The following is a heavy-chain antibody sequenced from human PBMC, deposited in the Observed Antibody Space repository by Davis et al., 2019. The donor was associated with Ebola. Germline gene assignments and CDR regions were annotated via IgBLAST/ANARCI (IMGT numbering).Heavy chain of an antibody. CDR2: ISITSSYI. V-gene: IGHV3-21*01. J-gene: IGHJ4*02. D-gene: IGHD4/OR15-4a*01. CDR3: ATEATMVY. CDR1: GFSFNTHT. Sequence: GESLKISCVVTGFSFNTHTMSWVRQAPGQGLEWVASISITSSYIYYADSVKGRFTISRDNDKNSVLLQMDRMTHDDAGVYYCATEATMVYWGQGVLVTVSS.